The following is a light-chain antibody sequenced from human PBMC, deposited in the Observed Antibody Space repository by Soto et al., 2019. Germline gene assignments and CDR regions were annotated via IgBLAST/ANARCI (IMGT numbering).Light chain of an antibody. J-gene: IGKJ2*01. CDR2: TIS. CDR3: QHSYTAPYT. V-gene: IGKV1-39*01. Sequence: DIQMTQSPSSLSASVGDRVSITCRASQNIRPYLNWYQQKPGKAPNLLIYTISTLQSGVPSRFSATGSGTVFTLTITNLKPEDLATYYCQHSYTAPYTFGQGTKLEMK. CDR1: QNIRPY.